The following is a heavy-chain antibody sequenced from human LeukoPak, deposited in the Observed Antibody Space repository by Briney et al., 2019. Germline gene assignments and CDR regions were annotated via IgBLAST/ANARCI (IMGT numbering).Heavy chain of an antibody. J-gene: IGHJ4*02. CDR3: TTVFQPLGYCSSTSCYPNY. CDR1: GFTFSSYG. D-gene: IGHD2-2*01. V-gene: IGHV3-30*03. Sequence: GRSLRLSCAASGFTFSSYGMHWVRQAPGKGLEWVAVISYDGSNKYYADSVKGRFTISRDNSKNTLYLQMNSLKTEDTAMYYCTTVFQPLGYCSSTSCYPNYWGQGTLVTVSS. CDR2: ISYDGSNK.